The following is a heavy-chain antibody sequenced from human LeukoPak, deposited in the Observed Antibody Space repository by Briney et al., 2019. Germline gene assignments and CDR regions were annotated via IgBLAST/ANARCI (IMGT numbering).Heavy chain of an antibody. CDR2: LSDTGTT. CDR3: ARVPRYNWNADY. CDR1: GGSVSTISHF. V-gene: IGHV4-39*07. Sequence: SETLSLTCTVSGGSVSTISHFWDWVRQPPGKGLEWIVSLSDTGTTYYNPSLKSRVTISVDTSKNQFSLKLSSVTAADTAVYYCARVPRYNWNADYWGQGTLVTVSS. J-gene: IGHJ4*02. D-gene: IGHD1-20*01.